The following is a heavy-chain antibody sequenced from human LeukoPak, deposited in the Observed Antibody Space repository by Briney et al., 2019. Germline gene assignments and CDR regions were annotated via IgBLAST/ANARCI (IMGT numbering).Heavy chain of an antibody. CDR3: AKTLFYYEGSGCDY. D-gene: IGHD3-22*01. J-gene: IGHJ4*02. Sequence: GGSLRLSCAASAFIFSHYGMHWVRQVPGKGLEWVAVIWANGNDKYYIDSVKGRFTVSRDNSKNTLYLQMDSLRAEDTAVYYCAKTLFYYEGSGCDYWGQGTRVTVSS. CDR2: IWANGNDK. V-gene: IGHV3-33*06. CDR1: AFIFSHYG.